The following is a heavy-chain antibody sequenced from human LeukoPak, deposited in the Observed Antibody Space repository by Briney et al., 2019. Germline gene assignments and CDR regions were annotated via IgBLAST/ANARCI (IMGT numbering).Heavy chain of an antibody. Sequence: GGSLRLSCAASGFTFRDYTMNWVRQAPGKGLEWVANIRQDGSAKYYLDSVKGRFTISRDNAKNSLYLQMNSLRAEDTAVYSCTRDRQGPKLYEMHVWGQGTTVTVSS. V-gene: IGHV3-7*01. J-gene: IGHJ6*02. D-gene: IGHD3-10*01. CDR2: IRQDGSAK. CDR3: TRDRQGPKLYEMHV. CDR1: GFTFRDYT.